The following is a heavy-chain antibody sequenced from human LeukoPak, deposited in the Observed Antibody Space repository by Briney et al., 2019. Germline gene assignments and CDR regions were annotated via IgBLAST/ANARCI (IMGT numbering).Heavy chain of an antibody. CDR1: GYTFASYD. J-gene: IGHJ4*02. Sequence: GASVKVSCKASGYTFASYDINWVRQATGQGLEWMGWMNPNSGNTGYAQKFQGRVTMTRNTSISTAYMELSSLRSEDTAVYYCARVRIMSGHEWAYWGQGTLVTVSS. V-gene: IGHV1-8*01. CDR3: ARVRIMSGHEWAY. CDR2: MNPNSGNT. D-gene: IGHD1-14*01.